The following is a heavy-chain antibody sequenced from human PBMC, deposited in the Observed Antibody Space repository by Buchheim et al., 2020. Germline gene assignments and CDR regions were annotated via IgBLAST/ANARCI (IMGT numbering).Heavy chain of an antibody. CDR1: GFTFSSYG. CDR3: ARKNIAVAVSAEIPAFDY. J-gene: IGHJ4*02. D-gene: IGHD6-19*01. Sequence: QVQLVESGGGVVQPGRSLRLSCAASGFTFSSYGMHWVRQAPGKGLEWVAVISYDGSNKYYADSVKGRFTISRDNSQNTLYLQMNSLRAEDTAVYYCARKNIAVAVSAEIPAFDYWGQGTL. CDR2: ISYDGSNK. V-gene: IGHV3-30*03.